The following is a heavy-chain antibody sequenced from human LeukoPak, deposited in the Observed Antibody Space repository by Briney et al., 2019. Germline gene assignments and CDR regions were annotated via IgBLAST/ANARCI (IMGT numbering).Heavy chain of an antibody. CDR1: GFTFGGYS. J-gene: IGHJ4*02. D-gene: IGHD1-26*01. CDR3: ANIDSWESPPDY. V-gene: IGHV3-23*01. Sequence: GGSLRLSYAAAGFTFGGYSMHWVRQAPGKGLEWVSRISGNGVSTYYADSVKGRFTISRDNSKNTLYLQMNSLTAEDTALYYCANIDSWESPPDYWGQGTLVTVS. CDR2: ISGNGVST.